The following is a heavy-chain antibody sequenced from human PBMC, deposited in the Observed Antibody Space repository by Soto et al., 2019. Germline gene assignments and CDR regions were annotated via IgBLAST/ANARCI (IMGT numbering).Heavy chain of an antibody. V-gene: IGHV1-18*01. CDR1: GYTFTSYG. CDR3: ARDLPAHHSEAWFDS. CDR2: ISAYNGNT. Sequence: GASVKVSCKASGYTFTSYGISWVRQAPGQGLEWMGWISAYNGNTNYAQKLQGRVTMTTDTSTSTAYMELRSLRSDDTAVYYCARDLPAHHSEAWFDSWGQGTLVTGSS. D-gene: IGHD2-2*01. J-gene: IGHJ5*01.